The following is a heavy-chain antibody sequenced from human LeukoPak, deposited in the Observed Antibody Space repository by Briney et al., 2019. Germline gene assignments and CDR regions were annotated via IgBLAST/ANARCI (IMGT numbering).Heavy chain of an antibody. CDR1: GFTFSSYA. Sequence: GGSLRLSCAASGFTFSSYAMSWVRRAPGKGLEWVSAISGSGGSTYYADSVKGRFTISRDNSKNTLYLQMNSLRAEDTAVYYCSLELRGAYFDYWGQGTLVTVSS. CDR2: ISGSGGST. V-gene: IGHV3-23*01. CDR3: SLELRGAYFDY. D-gene: IGHD1-7*01. J-gene: IGHJ4*02.